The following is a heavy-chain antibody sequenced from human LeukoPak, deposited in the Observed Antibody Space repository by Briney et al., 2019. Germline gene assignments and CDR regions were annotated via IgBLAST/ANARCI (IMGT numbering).Heavy chain of an antibody. D-gene: IGHD5-18*01. CDR1: GFTFSSYW. Sequence: PGGSLRLSCAASGFTFSSYWMSWVRQAPGKGLKWVATINQDGSGKYYVDSVKGRFTISRDNAKNSLYLQINSLRAEDTAVYYCARKGYSYGLIDYCGQGTLVTVSS. V-gene: IGHV3-7*01. CDR2: INQDGSGK. J-gene: IGHJ4*02. CDR3: ARKGYSYGLIDY.